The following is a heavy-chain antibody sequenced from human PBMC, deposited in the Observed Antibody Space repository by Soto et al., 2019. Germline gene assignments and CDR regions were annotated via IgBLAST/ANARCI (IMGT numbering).Heavy chain of an antibody. Sequence: PGGSLRLSCAASGFTLSSYAMHWVGQAPGKGLEWVAVISYDGSNKYYADSVKGRFTISRDNSKNTLYLQMNSLRAEDTAVYYCARDQEYTAAAGIWDYYYGMDVWGQGTTVTVSS. V-gene: IGHV3-30-3*01. CDR1: GFTLSSYA. CDR3: ARDQEYTAAAGIWDYYYGMDV. J-gene: IGHJ6*02. CDR2: ISYDGSNK. D-gene: IGHD6-13*01.